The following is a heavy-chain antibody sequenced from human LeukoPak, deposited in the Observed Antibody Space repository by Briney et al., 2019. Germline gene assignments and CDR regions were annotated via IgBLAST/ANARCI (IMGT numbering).Heavy chain of an antibody. CDR1: GFTFSSYS. J-gene: IGHJ3*02. Sequence: GGSLRLSCAASGFTFSSYSMNWVRQAPGKGLEWVSYISSSSSTIYYADSVKGRFTISRDNAKNSLYLQMNSLRAEDTAVYYCAREGYSSSYTGYDAFDIWGQGTMVTVSS. D-gene: IGHD6-13*01. CDR3: AREGYSSSYTGYDAFDI. V-gene: IGHV3-48*01. CDR2: ISSSSSTI.